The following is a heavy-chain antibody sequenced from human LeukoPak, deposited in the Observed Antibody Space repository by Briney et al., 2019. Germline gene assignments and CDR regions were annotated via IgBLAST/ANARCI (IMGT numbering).Heavy chain of an antibody. CDR2: IYYSEST. CDR1: GGSISSSSYY. V-gene: IGHV4-39*02. CDR3: AREGGELHRDVVFNY. Sequence: SETLSLTCTVSGGSISSSSYYWGWIRQPPGKGLEWIGSIYYSESTYYNPSLKSRVTISVDTSKNQFSLKLSSVTAADTAVYYCAREGGELHRDVVFNYWGQGTLVTVSS. J-gene: IGHJ4*02. D-gene: IGHD1-26*01.